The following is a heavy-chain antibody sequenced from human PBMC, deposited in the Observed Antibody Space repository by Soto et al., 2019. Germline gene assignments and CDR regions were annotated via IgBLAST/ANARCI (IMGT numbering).Heavy chain of an antibody. CDR1: GFTFSTSA. V-gene: IGHV1-58*01. CDR3: ARDLRYCSGGSCRGGPYNWFDP. CDR2: IAVGSGKT. J-gene: IGHJ5*02. D-gene: IGHD2-15*01. Sequence: SVKVSCKASGFTFSTSALQWVRQARGQRLEWIGWIAVGSGKTNYAQTFQERVTITRDMSTSTAYMELSSLRSEDTAVYYCARDLRYCSGGSCRGGPYNWFDPWGQGTLVTVSS.